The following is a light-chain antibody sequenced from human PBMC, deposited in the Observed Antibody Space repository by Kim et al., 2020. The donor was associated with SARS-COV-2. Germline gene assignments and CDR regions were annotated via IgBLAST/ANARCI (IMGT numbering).Light chain of an antibody. CDR1: SSDVGSYTY. CDR2: DVF. V-gene: IGLV2-14*04. J-gene: IGLJ2*01. CDR3: SSYTGSSPVV. Sequence: GQPITTSCTGTSSDVGSYTYVSCYQQYPGKAPRLMIYDVFVRPSGVSIRFSGSKSGNTASLTISGLQTEDEADYYCSSYTGSSPVVFGGGTQLTVL.